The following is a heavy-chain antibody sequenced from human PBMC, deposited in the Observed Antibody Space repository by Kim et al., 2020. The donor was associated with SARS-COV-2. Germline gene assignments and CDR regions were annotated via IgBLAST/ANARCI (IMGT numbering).Heavy chain of an antibody. J-gene: IGHJ4*02. V-gene: IGHV1-3*01. CDR2: GNT. Sequence: GNTKYSQNFQGRVTITRDISARTAYMDLSSLRSEDTAVYYCARGNTEMQYWGQGTLVTVSS. CDR3: ARGNTEMQY. D-gene: IGHD4-17*01.